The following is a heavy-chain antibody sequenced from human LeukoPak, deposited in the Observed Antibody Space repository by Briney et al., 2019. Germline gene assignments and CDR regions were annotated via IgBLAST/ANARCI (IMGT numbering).Heavy chain of an antibody. J-gene: IGHJ4*02. CDR2: IYPGDSDT. CDR3: ARRPLCSTSSCYDFDY. V-gene: IGHV5-51*01. CDR1: GYSFTSYW. Sequence: GESLKISCKGSGYSFTSYWIGWVRQMPGKDLEWMGIIYPGDSDTRYSPSFQGQVTISADKSINTAYLQWSSLRASDTAMYYCARRPLCSTSSCYDFDYWGQGTLVTVSS. D-gene: IGHD2-2*01.